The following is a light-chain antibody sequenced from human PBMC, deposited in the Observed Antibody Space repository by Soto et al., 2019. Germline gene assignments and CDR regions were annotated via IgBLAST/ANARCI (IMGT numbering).Light chain of an antibody. CDR3: SSYAGSNNFV. J-gene: IGLJ1*01. CDR1: SSDVCGYNY. Sequence: QSALTQPPSASGSPGQSVTISCTGTSSDVCGYNYVSWFQQHPGKAPKVIIYGVANRPSGVPDRFSGSKSGNTASLTVSGLQAEDEADYYCSSYAGSNNFVFGTGTNVTVL. V-gene: IGLV2-8*01. CDR2: GVA.